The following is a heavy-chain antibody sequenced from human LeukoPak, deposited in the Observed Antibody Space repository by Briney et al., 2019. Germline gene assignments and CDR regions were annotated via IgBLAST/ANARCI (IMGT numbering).Heavy chain of an antibody. J-gene: IGHJ3*02. CDR2: ISGSGGTT. V-gene: IGHV3-23*01. D-gene: IGHD2/OR15-2a*01. Sequence: GGSLRLSCAASGFTFSSYAMSWVRQAPGKGLEWVSAISGSGGTTYYADSVKGRFTISRDNAKNSLYLQMNSLRAEDTAVYYCATFLFDAFDIWGQGTMVTVSS. CDR1: GFTFSSYA. CDR3: ATFLFDAFDI.